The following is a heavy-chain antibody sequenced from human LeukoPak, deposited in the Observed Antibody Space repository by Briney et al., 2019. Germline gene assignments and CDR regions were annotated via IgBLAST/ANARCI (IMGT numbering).Heavy chain of an antibody. Sequence: GGSVRLSCAASGFTFSRHWMGWVRQAPGKGLEWVATIKQDGSQYYVDSVKGRFIISRDNDRNSLDLQMNSLRAEDTAVYSCARGPDYGDRLNYFDYWGQGTLDTVSS. CDR3: ARGPDYGDRLNYFDY. J-gene: IGHJ4*02. CDR2: IKQDGSQ. D-gene: IGHD4-17*01. V-gene: IGHV3-7*01. CDR1: GFTFSRHW.